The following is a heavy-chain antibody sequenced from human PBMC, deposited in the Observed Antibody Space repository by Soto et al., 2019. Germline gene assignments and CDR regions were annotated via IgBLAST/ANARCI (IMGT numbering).Heavy chain of an antibody. V-gene: IGHV2-26*01. J-gene: IGHJ5*02. CDR2: IFSNDEK. D-gene: IGHD2-21*01. Sequence: SGPTLVNPTETLTLTCTVSGFSLSNARMGVSWIRQPPGKALEWLAHIFSNDEKSYSTSLKSRLTISKDTSKSQVVLTMTNMDPVGTATYYCARISAYGPFDPWGQGTLVTVSS. CDR3: ARISAYGPFDP. CDR1: GFSLSNARMG.